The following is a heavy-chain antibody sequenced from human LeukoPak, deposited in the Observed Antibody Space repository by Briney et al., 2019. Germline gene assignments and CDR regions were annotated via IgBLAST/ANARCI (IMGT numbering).Heavy chain of an antibody. D-gene: IGHD3-22*01. CDR2: MNPISGNT. J-gene: IGHJ4*02. CDR1: GGTFSTYS. V-gene: IGHV1-8*02. Sequence: ASVKVSCKASGGTFSTYSINWVRQATGQGLEWMGWMNPISGNTGSAQKFQGRVSMTRNNPIGTAYMELNSLRSEDTAVYYCARVGYDSSGYYLHDYWGQGTLVTVSS. CDR3: ARVGYDSSGYYLHDY.